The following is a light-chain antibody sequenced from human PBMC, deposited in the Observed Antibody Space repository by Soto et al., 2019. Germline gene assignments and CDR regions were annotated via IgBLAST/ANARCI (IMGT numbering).Light chain of an antibody. V-gene: IGLV2-23*03. CDR3: CSYAGSTNV. J-gene: IGLJ1*01. CDR1: SSDVGSYKF. Sequence: QSVLTQPASVSESPGQSITISCTGTSSDVGSYKFVSWYQHHPGKAPKLMIYEGNKRPSGVSDRFSGSKSGNTASLTISGLQAYDEADYYCCSYAGSTNVFGTGTKLNVL. CDR2: EGN.